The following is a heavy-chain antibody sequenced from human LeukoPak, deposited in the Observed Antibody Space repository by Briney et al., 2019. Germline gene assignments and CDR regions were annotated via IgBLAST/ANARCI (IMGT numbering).Heavy chain of an antibody. CDR1: GSTFRNHA. Sequence: PGGSLRLSCAASGSTFRNHAIHWVRQAPGKGLEWVTVISHDGGNAYYRDSVKGRFTISRDNSKNNVLLQMNSLSPDDTAVYYCVGSPTYYYMDVWGKGTTVTVSS. D-gene: IGHD3-10*01. CDR3: VGSPTYYYMDV. V-gene: IGHV3-30*04. J-gene: IGHJ6*03. CDR2: ISHDGGNA.